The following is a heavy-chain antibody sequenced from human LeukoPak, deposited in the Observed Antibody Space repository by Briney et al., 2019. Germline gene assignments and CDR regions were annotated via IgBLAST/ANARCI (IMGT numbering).Heavy chain of an antibody. Sequence: SETLSLTCTVSGGSINSGDYYWSWIRQPPGKGLEWIGYIYYNGRTYYNPSLKSRVTISVDTSKNQFSLKLTSVTAADTAVYYCASGELNYYDSSGSCLYYGMDVWGQGTTVTVSS. V-gene: IGHV4-30-4*01. CDR3: ASGELNYYDSSGSCLYYGMDV. CDR2: IYYNGRT. D-gene: IGHD3-22*01. CDR1: GGSINSGDYY. J-gene: IGHJ6*02.